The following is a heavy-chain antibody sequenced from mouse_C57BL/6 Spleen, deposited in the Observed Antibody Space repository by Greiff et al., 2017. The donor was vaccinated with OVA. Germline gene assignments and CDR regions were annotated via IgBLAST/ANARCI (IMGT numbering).Heavy chain of an antibody. V-gene: IGHV1-64*01. CDR3: ATVGVVATNDY. CDR1: GYTFTSYW. J-gene: IGHJ2*01. Sequence: QVHVKQPGAELVKPGASVKLSCKASGYTFTSYWMHWVKQRPGQGLEWIGMIYPNSGCINYNEKFKGKATLTVDKSSSTAYMQLSSVKSEDTAVYYCATVGVVATNDYWGQGTTLTVSS. D-gene: IGHD1-1*01. CDR2: IYPNSGCI.